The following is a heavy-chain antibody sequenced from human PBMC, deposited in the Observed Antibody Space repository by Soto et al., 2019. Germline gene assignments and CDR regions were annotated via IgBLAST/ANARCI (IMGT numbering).Heavy chain of an antibody. V-gene: IGHV1-8*01. CDR2: MNPNSGNT. D-gene: IGHD6-13*01. CDR3: ARGLGGGIAAAGSSPSSGFDP. J-gene: IGHJ5*02. Sequence: ASVKVSCKASGYTFTSYDINWVRQATGQGLEWMGWMNPNSGNTGYAQKFQGRVTMTRNTSISTAYMKLSSLRSEDTAVYYCARGLGGGIAAAGSSPSSGFDPWGQGTLVTVSS. CDR1: GYTFTSYD.